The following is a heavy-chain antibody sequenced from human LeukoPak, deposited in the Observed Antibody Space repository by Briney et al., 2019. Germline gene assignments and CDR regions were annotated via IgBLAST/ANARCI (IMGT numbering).Heavy chain of an antibody. Sequence: ETLSLTCTVSGGSISSSSYYWGWIRQAPGKGLEWVSFIYSGGSTYYADSVKGRFTISRDNSKNTLYLQMNSLRAEDTAVYYCARGSGWDFDYWGQGTLVTVSS. V-gene: IGHV3-66*01. CDR2: IYSGGST. CDR3: ARGSGWDFDY. D-gene: IGHD6-19*01. J-gene: IGHJ4*02. CDR1: GGSISSSSYY.